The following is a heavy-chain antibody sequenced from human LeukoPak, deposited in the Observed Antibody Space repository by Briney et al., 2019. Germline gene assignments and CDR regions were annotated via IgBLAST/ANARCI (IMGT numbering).Heavy chain of an antibody. V-gene: IGHV3-73*01. J-gene: IGHJ4*02. Sequence: PGGSLRLSCAASGFTFSGSAMHWVRQASGKGLEWVGRIRSKANNYATAYAASVKGRFTISRDDSKNTAYLQTNSLKTEDAAVYYCARRKPGIAAAADYWGQGTLVTVSS. D-gene: IGHD6-13*01. CDR2: IRSKANNYAT. CDR1: GFTFSGSA. CDR3: ARRKPGIAAAADY.